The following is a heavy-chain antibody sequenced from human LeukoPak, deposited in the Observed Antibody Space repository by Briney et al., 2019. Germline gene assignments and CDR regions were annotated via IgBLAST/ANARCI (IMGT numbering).Heavy chain of an antibody. D-gene: IGHD3-3*01. CDR2: IYTSGST. V-gene: IGHV4-61*02. CDR1: GGSISSGSYY. J-gene: IGHJ5*02. Sequence: SETLSLTCTVSGGSISSGSYYWSWIRQPAGKGLEWIGRIYTSGSTNYNPSLKSRVTISVDTSKNQFSLKLSSVTAADTAVYYCARTAYYDFWSGQNWFDPWGQGTLVTVSS. CDR3: ARTAYYDFWSGQNWFDP.